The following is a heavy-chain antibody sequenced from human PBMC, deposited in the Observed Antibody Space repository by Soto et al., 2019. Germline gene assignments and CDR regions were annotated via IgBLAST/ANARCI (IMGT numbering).Heavy chain of an antibody. CDR2: VFHTGDT. CDR3: ARKAWVRFDY. CDR1: GDSISSSVW. Sequence: SETLSLTCAVSGDSISSSVWWTCVRQPPGKGLEWIGEVFHTGDTYFNPSLRSRVAMSVDKSTNEFSLKVTSVTAADTAIYYCARKAWVRFDYWGQGALVTVSA. V-gene: IGHV4-4*02. D-gene: IGHD7-27*01. J-gene: IGHJ4*02.